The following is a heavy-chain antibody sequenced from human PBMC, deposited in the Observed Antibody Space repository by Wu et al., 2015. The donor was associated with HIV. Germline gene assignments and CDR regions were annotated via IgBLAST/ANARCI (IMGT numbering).Heavy chain of an antibody. CDR1: GYTFTSYD. Sequence: QVQLVQSGAEVKKPGASAKVSCKASGYTFTSYDINWVRQATGQGLEWMGWMNPNSGNTGYAQKFQGRVTMTRNTSISTAYMELSSLRSEDTAVYYCARGRREWELLYYYYGMDVWGQGTTVTVSS. V-gene: IGHV1-8*01. CDR2: MNPNSGNT. CDR3: ARGRREWELLYYYYGMDV. D-gene: IGHD1-26*01. J-gene: IGHJ6*02.